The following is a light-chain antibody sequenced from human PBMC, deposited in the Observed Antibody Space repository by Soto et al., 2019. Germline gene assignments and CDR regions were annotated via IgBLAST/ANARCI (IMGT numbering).Light chain of an antibody. V-gene: IGKV3-15*01. CDR3: QQYNNWPPPFT. CDR2: GAS. Sequence: EIVMTQSPATLSLSPGERATLSCRASQGVSSNLAWYQQKPGQAPRLLIYGASTRATGIPARFSGSGSGTEFTLTLSSLQSEDFAVYYCQQYNNWPPPFTFGPGTKVDIK. J-gene: IGKJ3*01. CDR1: QGVSSN.